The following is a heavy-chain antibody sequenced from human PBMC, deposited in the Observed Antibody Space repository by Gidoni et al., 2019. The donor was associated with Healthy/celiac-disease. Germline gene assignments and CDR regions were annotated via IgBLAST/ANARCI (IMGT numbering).Heavy chain of an antibody. D-gene: IGHD6-13*01. Sequence: EVQLLESGGGLVQPGGSLRLSCAASGFTFSSYAMSWVRQAPGKGLEWVAAISGSGGSTYYADSVKGRFTISRDNSKNTLYLQMNSLRAEETAVYYCAKDGVAAVGTVGDYWGQGTLVTVSS. CDR2: ISGSGGST. J-gene: IGHJ4*02. CDR3: AKDGVAAVGTVGDY. CDR1: GFTFSSYA. V-gene: IGHV3-23*01.